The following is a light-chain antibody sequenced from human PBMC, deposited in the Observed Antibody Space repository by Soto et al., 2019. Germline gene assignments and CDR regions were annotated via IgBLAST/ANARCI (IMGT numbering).Light chain of an antibody. CDR2: AAS. CDR3: QQANSIPLT. J-gene: IGKJ4*01. CDR1: QGITSY. V-gene: IGKV1-12*01. Sequence: DIQMTQSPSSVSASVGDRVTITCRASQGITSYLAWYQQKPGKAPKLLIYAASTLQSGVPSRFSGSGSGTDFTLTISSLQPEDFATYYCQQANSIPLTFAGGTRVEIK.